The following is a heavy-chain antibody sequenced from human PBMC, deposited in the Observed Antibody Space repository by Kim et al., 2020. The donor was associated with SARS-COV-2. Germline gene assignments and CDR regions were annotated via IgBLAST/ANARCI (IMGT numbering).Heavy chain of an antibody. CDR2: IYYSGST. Sequence: SETLSLTCTVSGGSISSGGYYWSWIRQHPGKGLEWIGYIYYSGSTYYNPSLKSRVTISVDTSKNQFSLKLSSVTAADTAVYYCARGDRIYYGSGSYVGFDAWGQGTLVTVSS. CDR1: GGSISSGGYY. V-gene: IGHV4-31*03. CDR3: ARGDRIYYGSGSYVGFDA. D-gene: IGHD3-10*01. J-gene: IGHJ5*02.